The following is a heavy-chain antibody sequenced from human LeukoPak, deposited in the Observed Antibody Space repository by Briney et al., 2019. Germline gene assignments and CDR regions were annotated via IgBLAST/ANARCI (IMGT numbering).Heavy chain of an antibody. Sequence: SETLSLTCTVSGGSISSYYWSWIRQPPGKGLEWIGYIYYSGSTNYNPSLKSRVTISVDTSKNQFSLKLSSVTAADTAVYYCARTLNRSGWLQPGSNWFDPWAREPWSPSPQ. CDR3: ARTLNRSGWLQPGSNWFDP. J-gene: IGHJ5*02. V-gene: IGHV4-59*01. CDR2: IYYSGST. D-gene: IGHD5-24*01. CDR1: GGSISSYY.